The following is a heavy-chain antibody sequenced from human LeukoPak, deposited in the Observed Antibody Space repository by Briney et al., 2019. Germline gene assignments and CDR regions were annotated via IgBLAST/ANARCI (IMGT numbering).Heavy chain of an antibody. CDR1: GGSISSGSYY. Sequence: PSQTLSLICTVSGGSISSGSYYWSWIRRPPGKGLEWIGYIYYSGSTNYNPSLKSRVTISVDTSKNQFSLKLSSVTAADTAVYYCARDEYYYDSRGYRQGRFRWFDPWGQGTLVTVSS. D-gene: IGHD3-22*01. J-gene: IGHJ5*02. CDR3: ARDEYYYDSRGYRQGRFRWFDP. CDR2: IYYSGST. V-gene: IGHV4-61*01.